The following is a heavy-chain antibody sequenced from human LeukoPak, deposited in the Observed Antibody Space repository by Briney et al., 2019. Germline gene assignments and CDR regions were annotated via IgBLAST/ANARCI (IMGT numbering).Heavy chain of an antibody. CDR3: ALNVGTAMDSTDY. CDR2: IYYSGST. J-gene: IGHJ4*02. V-gene: IGHV4-39*01. CDR1: GGSISSSSYY. Sequence: KSSETLSLTCAVSGGSISSSSYYCGWIRQPPGKGLEWIGSIYYSGSTYYNPSLKSRVTISVDTSKNQFSLKLSSVTAADTAVYYCALNVGTAMDSTDYWGQGTLVTVSS. D-gene: IGHD5-18*01.